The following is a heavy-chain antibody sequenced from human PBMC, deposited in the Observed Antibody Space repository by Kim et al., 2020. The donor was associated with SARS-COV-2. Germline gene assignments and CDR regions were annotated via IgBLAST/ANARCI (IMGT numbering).Heavy chain of an antibody. CDR1: GFTFSSYV. CDR2: ITTSGGNT. J-gene: IGHJ4*02. V-gene: IGHV3-23*01. Sequence: GGSLRLSCAASGFTFSSYVLSWVRQTPGKGLEWLSSITTSGGNTYYADSVKGRFTISRDNSKNTLYLQMNSLRAEDTAVYYCAKGLKARLVDQWGQGTLVIVSS. D-gene: IGHD6-6*01. CDR3: AKGLKARLVDQ.